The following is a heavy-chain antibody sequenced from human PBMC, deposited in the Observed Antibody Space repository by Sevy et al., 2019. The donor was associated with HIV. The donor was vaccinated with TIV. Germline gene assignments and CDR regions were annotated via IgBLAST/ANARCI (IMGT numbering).Heavy chain of an antibody. CDR3: ARFMGYCSGGRCSIIDF. CDR1: GFSLSDHA. J-gene: IGHJ4*02. V-gene: IGHV3-30*01. CDR2: ISYNGRNQ. Sequence: GGYLRLSCAASGFSLSDHAVSWVRQTPGKGLEWLAVISYNGRNQYYADSVKGRFTISKDDSKNTLYLQLNSLRAEDTALYYCARFMGYCSGGRCSIIDFWGQGTLVTVSS. D-gene: IGHD2-15*01.